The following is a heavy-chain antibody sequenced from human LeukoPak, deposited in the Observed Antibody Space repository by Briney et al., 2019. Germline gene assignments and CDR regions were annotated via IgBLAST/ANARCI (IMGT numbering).Heavy chain of an antibody. Sequence: ESGPTLVNPTQTLTLTCTFSGFSLSTSGVGVGWIRQPPGEALEWLALIYWNDDKRYSPSLKSRLTITKDTPKNQVVLTMTNMDPVDTATYYCAHRRRERGYFDYWGQGTLVTVSS. CDR3: AHRRRERGYFDY. CDR1: GFSLSTSGVG. J-gene: IGHJ4*02. CDR2: IYWNDDK. V-gene: IGHV2-5*01. D-gene: IGHD1-1*01.